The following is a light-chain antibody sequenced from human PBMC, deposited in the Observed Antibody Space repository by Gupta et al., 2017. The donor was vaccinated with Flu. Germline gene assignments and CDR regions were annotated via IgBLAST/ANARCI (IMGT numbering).Light chain of an antibody. Sequence: QSALTQPASVSGSPGQSITISCTGTSSDVGSYSLVSWYQQHPGKSHKLMICEVSKRPSGVSNRFSGSKSGNTASLTISGSQAEDEDDYYCCSHAGSSLVFGTGTKVTVL. V-gene: IGLV2-23*02. CDR1: SSDVGSYSL. CDR3: CSHAGSSLV. J-gene: IGLJ1*01. CDR2: EVS.